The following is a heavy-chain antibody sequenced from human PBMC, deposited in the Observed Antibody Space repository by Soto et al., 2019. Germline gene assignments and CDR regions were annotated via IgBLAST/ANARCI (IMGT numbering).Heavy chain of an antibody. D-gene: IGHD6-19*01. CDR2: IIPLSGRI. CDR3: AREQHYHNSGYFRTYLDS. V-gene: IGHV1-69*12. J-gene: IGHJ4*02. CDR1: GGTFSSHA. Sequence: QVHLVQSGVELKKPGSSVTVSCKASGGTFSSHAVNWVRQSPGQGLEWMGGIIPLSGRINYAQKFQHRITITADESTTAAYMDLTNLRSDDTAIYYCAREQHYHNSGYFRTYLDSWGQGTLVTVSS.